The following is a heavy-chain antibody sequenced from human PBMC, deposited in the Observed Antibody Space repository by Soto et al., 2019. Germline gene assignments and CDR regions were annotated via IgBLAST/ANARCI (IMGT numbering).Heavy chain of an antibody. D-gene: IGHD3-9*01. CDR3: ARVSTNEAPLHILTGTLDY. Sequence: QVQLVQSGAEVKKPGSSVKVSCKASGGTFSSYAISWVRQAPGQGLEWMGGIIPIFGTANYAQKFQGRVTITEDESTSTAYMELSSLRSEDTAVYYCARVSTNEAPLHILTGTLDYWGQGTLVTVSS. V-gene: IGHV1-69*01. CDR1: GGTFSSYA. CDR2: IIPIFGTA. J-gene: IGHJ4*02.